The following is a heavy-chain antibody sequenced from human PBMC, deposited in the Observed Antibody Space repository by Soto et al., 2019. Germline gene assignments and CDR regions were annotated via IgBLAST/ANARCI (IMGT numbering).Heavy chain of an antibody. CDR3: ARGRGSTGYLGREHYFDY. CDR1: GFSVTNNY. V-gene: IGHV3-66*01. CDR2: IDIGGNT. D-gene: IGHD2-2*01. J-gene: IGHJ4*02. Sequence: EVQVVESGGGLVQPGGSLRLSCAASGFSVTNNYMNWVRQAPGKGLEWVSIIDIGGNTYYADSVKDRFTISRDNSRNTLYLHMDSLRAEDTAVHYCARGRGSTGYLGREHYFDYWGQGTLVTVSP.